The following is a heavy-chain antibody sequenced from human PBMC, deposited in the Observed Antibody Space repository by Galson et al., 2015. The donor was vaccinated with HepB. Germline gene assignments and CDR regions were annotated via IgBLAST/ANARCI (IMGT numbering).Heavy chain of an antibody. D-gene: IGHD3-22*01. V-gene: IGHV6-1*01. Sequence: CAISGDSVSSNSAAWNWIRQSPSRGLEWLGRTYYRSKWYNDYAVSVKSRITINPDTSKNQFSLQLNSVTPEDTAVYYCARELEYYYDSSGYYSESFDYWGQGTLVTVSS. J-gene: IGHJ4*02. CDR2: TYYRSKWYN. CDR3: ARELEYYYDSSGYYSESFDY. CDR1: GDSVSSNSAA.